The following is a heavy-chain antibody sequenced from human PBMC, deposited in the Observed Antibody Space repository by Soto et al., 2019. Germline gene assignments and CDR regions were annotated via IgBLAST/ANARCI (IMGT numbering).Heavy chain of an antibody. CDR2: ISSSSSYI. Sequence: VGSLSLSSTASECTFSSYSMNWLRQAPGKGLEWVSSISSSSSYIYYADSVKGRFTISRDNAKNSLYLQMNSLRAEDTAVYYCAREGRGDTDMSSGDWFDPWGQGTLVTLS. D-gene: IGHD5-18*01. J-gene: IGHJ5*02. V-gene: IGHV3-21*01. CDR1: ECTFSSYS. CDR3: AREGRGDTDMSSGDWFDP.